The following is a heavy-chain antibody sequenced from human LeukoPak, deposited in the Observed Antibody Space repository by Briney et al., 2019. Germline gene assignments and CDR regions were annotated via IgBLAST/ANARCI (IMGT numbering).Heavy chain of an antibody. CDR2: INPDSGGT. J-gene: IGHJ4*02. V-gene: IGHV1-2*06. CDR1: GYTFSDYY. D-gene: IGHD6-13*01. Sequence: GASVKVSCKASGYTFSDYYIHWVRQAPGQGLEWMGRINPDSGGTNYAQKFQGRVTMTRDTSISTAYMELSRLRSDDTAVYYCARADSSRVSSSWYRGYYFDYWGQGTLVTVSS. CDR3: ARADSSRVSSSWYRGYYFDY.